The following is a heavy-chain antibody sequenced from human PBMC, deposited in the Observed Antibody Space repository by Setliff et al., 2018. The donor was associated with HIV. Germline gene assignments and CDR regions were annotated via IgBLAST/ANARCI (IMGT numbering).Heavy chain of an antibody. CDR3: ARVATGPESFDI. CDR1: GDSINNYY. Sequence: SETLSLTCTVSGDSINNYYWSWIRQPPGKGLEWIGYVYSTGSTNSKSFLKSRVTISVDTSKNQFSLKLSSVTAADTAVYYCARVATGPESFDIWGQGTMVTVSS. V-gene: IGHV4-59*01. J-gene: IGHJ3*02. CDR2: VYSTGST. D-gene: IGHD3-9*01.